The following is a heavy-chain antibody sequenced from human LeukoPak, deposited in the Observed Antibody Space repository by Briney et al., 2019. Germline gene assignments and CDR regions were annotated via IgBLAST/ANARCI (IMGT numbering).Heavy chain of an antibody. Sequence: GESLKISCKGSGYSFTSYWIGWVRQMPGKGLEWMGIIYPGDSDTRYSPSFQGQVTISAVKSISTAYLQWSSLKASDTAMYYCARLGQYYDSSGYGNNWFDPWGQGTLVTVSS. V-gene: IGHV5-51*01. CDR2: IYPGDSDT. CDR3: ARLGQYYDSSGYGNNWFDP. J-gene: IGHJ5*02. D-gene: IGHD3-22*01. CDR1: GYSFTSYW.